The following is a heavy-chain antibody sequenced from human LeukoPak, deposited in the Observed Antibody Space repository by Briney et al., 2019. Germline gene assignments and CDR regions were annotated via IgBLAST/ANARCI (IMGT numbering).Heavy chain of an antibody. V-gene: IGHV4-59*01. Sequence: SETLSLTCTVSGDSISSYYWSWIRQPPGKGLEWIGYIYYSGNSNYNPSLKSRVTISVDTSKNQFSLKLSSVTAADTAVYYCAGLGASGNGYLSWFDPWGQGTLVTVSS. CDR3: AGLGASGNGYLSWFDP. D-gene: IGHD3-22*01. J-gene: IGHJ5*02. CDR1: GDSISSYY. CDR2: IYYSGNS.